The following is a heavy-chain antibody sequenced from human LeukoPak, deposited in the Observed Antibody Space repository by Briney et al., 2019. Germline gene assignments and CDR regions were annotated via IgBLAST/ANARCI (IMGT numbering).Heavy chain of an antibody. CDR2: INPSGGST. Sequence: ASVKVSCKTSGHTFTVYYIHWVRQAPGQGLEWMGIINPSGGSTTYAQKFQGRVTMTRDTSASTVYMELSSLRSADTAIYYCARAGSITMIHWAFDIWGQGTVVTVS. J-gene: IGHJ3*02. CDR3: ARAGSITMIHWAFDI. D-gene: IGHD3-22*01. CDR1: GHTFTVYY. V-gene: IGHV1-46*01.